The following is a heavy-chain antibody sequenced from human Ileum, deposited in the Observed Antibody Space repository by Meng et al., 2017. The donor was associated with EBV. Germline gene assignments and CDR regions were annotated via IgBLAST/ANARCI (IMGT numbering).Heavy chain of an antibody. CDR1: GFAFSHAW. CDR3: VSSWSDP. J-gene: IGHJ5*02. Sequence: EAHLVEFGGGLVKPGGSLRLSCAASGFAFSHAWMSWVRQAPGKGLEWVARIKSATVGGTTDYAAAVKGRFTISRDDSKNMVFLQMNSLKTEDTAVYYCVSSWSDPWGQGTLVTVSS. V-gene: IGHV3-15*01. CDR2: IKSATVGGTT.